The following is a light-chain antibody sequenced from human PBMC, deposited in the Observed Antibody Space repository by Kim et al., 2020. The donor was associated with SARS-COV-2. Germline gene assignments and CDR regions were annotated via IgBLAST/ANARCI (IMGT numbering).Light chain of an antibody. V-gene: IGLV3-1*01. Sequence: YELTQPPSVSVSPGQTASITCSGDKLGDKYACWYQQKPGQSPVLVIYQDSKRPSGIPERFSGSNSGNTATLTISGTQAMDEADYYCQAWDSSTVVFGTGTKVTVL. CDR1: KLGDKY. CDR2: QDS. J-gene: IGLJ1*01. CDR3: QAWDSSTVV.